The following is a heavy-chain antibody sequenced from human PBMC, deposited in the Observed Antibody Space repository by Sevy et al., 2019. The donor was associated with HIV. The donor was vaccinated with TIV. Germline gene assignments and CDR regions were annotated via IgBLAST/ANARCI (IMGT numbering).Heavy chain of an antibody. D-gene: IGHD3-3*01. J-gene: IGHJ4*02. CDR2: ISNSGNTI. CDR3: ARGKHISDYYGSFDY. CDR1: GFTFSTYE. V-gene: IGHV3-48*03. Sequence: GGSLRLSCTASGFTFSTYEMNWVRQAPGKGLEWVSYISNSGNTIYYSDSVKGRFTISRDNAKNSLYLQMNSLRAEDTAVYYCARGKHISDYYGSFDYWGQGTLVTVSS.